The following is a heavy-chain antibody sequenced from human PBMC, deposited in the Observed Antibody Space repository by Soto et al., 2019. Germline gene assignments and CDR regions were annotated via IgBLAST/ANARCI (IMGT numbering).Heavy chain of an antibody. Sequence: QVQVVESGGGVVQPGRSLRLSCVASGFTFSNFGMHWVRQAPGKGLEWVAVIWHDGKNKYYADSAEGRFTVSRENSKNTIYLKMNSLTAEDTAVYYCARDPGQDEAMDYWGQGTLVTVSS. V-gene: IGHV3-33*01. CDR1: GFTFSNFG. CDR3: ARDPGQDEAMDY. J-gene: IGHJ4*02. CDR2: IWHDGKNK.